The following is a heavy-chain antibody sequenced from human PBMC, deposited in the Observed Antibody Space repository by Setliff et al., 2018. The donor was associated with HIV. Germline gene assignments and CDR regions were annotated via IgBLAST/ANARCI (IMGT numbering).Heavy chain of an antibody. CDR2: ISYSGST. D-gene: IGHD2-21*01. Sequence: SETLSLTCAVFGGSFSDFYWSWIRQPPGKGLEWIGEISYSGSTVYNPSLKSRVTMSVDASKNLVSLNLDSVTAADTAIYYCARGVARQVVIDRWFDPWGQGTPVTVSS. CDR1: GGSFSDFY. V-gene: IGHV4-34*01. J-gene: IGHJ5*02. CDR3: ARGVARQVVIDRWFDP.